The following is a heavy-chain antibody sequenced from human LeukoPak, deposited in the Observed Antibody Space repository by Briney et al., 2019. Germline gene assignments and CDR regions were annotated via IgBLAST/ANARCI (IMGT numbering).Heavy chain of an antibody. D-gene: IGHD1-26*01. J-gene: IGHJ4*02. CDR2: INPNSGGT. CDR1: GYTSTGYY. V-gene: IGHV1-2*02. Sequence: ASVKVSCKASGYTSTGYYMHWVRQAPGQGLEWMGWINPNSGGTNYAQQFQGRVTMTRDTSISTAYMELSRLRSDDTAVYYCARDRYSGSYYWGGFFDYWGQGTLVTVSS. CDR3: ARDRYSGSYYWGGFFDY.